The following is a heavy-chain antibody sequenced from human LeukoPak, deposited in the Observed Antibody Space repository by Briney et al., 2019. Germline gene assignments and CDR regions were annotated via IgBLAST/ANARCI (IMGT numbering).Heavy chain of an antibody. CDR1: GGSIRSSSYY. CDR3: ARALYNWNSFDY. CDR2: IYYSGST. Sequence: SETLSLTCTVSGGSIRSSSYYWGWIRQPPGKGLEWIGSIYYSGSTYYNASLKSRGTISVDTSKDHFSLKLNSVTAADTAVYYCARALYNWNSFDYWGQGTLVTVSS. J-gene: IGHJ4*02. V-gene: IGHV4-39*02. D-gene: IGHD1-20*01.